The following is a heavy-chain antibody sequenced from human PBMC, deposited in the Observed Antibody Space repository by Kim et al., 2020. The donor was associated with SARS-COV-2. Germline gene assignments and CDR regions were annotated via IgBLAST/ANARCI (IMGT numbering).Heavy chain of an antibody. V-gene: IGHV4-4*02. Sequence: PKSRVTISVDKSKNQFSLKLSSVTAADTAVYYCARERGTCSSTSCPMDYWGQGTLVTVSS. D-gene: IGHD2-2*01. CDR3: ARERGTCSSTSCPMDY. J-gene: IGHJ4*02.